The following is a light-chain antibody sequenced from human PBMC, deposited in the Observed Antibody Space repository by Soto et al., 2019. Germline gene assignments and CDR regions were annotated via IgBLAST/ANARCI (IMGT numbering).Light chain of an antibody. CDR2: DAS. Sequence: DIQMTQSPSTLSASVGDRVTITCRASQSISSWLAWYQQKPGKAPKLLIYDASSLESGVPSRFSGSGSGTEFTLLISSLPPDDFATYYCQQYNSYSLYTFGHGTKLEIK. CDR3: QQYNSYSLYT. J-gene: IGKJ2*01. CDR1: QSISSW. V-gene: IGKV1-5*01.